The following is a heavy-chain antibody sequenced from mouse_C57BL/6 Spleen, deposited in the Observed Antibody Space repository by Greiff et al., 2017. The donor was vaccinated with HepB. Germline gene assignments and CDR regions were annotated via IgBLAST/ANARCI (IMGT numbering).Heavy chain of an antibody. J-gene: IGHJ4*01. CDR3: ARSGLMVTPAMDY. V-gene: IGHV1-76*01. CDR1: GYTFTDYY. CDR2: IYPGSGNT. Sequence: QVQLQQSGAELVRPGASVKLSCKASGYTFTDYYINWVKQRPGQGLEWIARIYPGSGNTYYNEKFKGKATLTAEKSSSTAYMQLSSLTSEDSAVYVCARSGLMVTPAMDYWGQGTSVTVSS. D-gene: IGHD2-2*01.